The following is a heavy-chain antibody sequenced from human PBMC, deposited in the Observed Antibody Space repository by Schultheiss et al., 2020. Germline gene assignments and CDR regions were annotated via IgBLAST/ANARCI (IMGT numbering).Heavy chain of an antibody. CDR2: IGTAGDT. J-gene: IGHJ4*02. CDR3: AKDRWQSAGDY. V-gene: IGHV3-13*01. D-gene: IGHD4-23*01. CDR1: GFTFSSYW. Sequence: GGSLRLSCAASGFTFSSYWMHWVRQATGKGLEWVSAIGTAGDTYYPGSVKGRFTISRENAKNSLYLQMNSLRAEDTAVYYCAKDRWQSAGDYWGQGTLVTVSS.